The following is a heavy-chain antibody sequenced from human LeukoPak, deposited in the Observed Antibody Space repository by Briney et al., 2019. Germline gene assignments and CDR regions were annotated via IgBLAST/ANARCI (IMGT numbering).Heavy chain of an antibody. CDR3: ARGQQWLVRCFDY. Sequence: PSETLSLTCAVYGGSFSGYYWSWIRQPPGKGLEWIGEINHSGSTNYNPSLKSRVTISVDTSKNQFSLKLSSVTAADTAVYYCARGQQWLVRCFDYWGQGTLVTVSS. V-gene: IGHV4-34*01. D-gene: IGHD6-19*01. CDR2: INHSGST. CDR1: GGSFSGYY. J-gene: IGHJ4*02.